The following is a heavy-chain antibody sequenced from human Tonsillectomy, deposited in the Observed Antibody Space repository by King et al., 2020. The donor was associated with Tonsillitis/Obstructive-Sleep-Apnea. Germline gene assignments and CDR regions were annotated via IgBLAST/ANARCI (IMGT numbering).Heavy chain of an antibody. J-gene: IGHJ4*02. V-gene: IGHV1-69*10. CDR3: ARRGYYYDSSGYSEGPYYFDY. CDR2: IIPILGIA. CDR1: GGTFSSYA. Sequence: QLVQSGAEVKKPGSSVKVSCKASGGTFSSYAISWVRQAPGQGLEWMGGIIPILGIANYAQKFQGRVTITADKSTSTAYMELSSLRSEETAVYYCARRGYYYDSSGYSEGPYYFDYWGQGTLVTVSS. D-gene: IGHD3-22*01.